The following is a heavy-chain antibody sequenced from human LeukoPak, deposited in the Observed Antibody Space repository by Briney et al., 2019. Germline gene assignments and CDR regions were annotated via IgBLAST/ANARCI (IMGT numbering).Heavy chain of an antibody. CDR3: ARDGLKQQLAYYYYYGMDV. CDR1: GGSISSSNW. J-gene: IGHJ6*02. Sequence: SQTLSLTCAVSGGSISSSNWWSWVRQPPGKGLEWIGEIYHSGSTNYNPSLKSRVTISVDKSKNQFSLKLSSVTAADTAVYYCARDGLKQQLAYYYYYGMDVWGQGTTVTVSS. V-gene: IGHV4-4*02. CDR2: IYHSGST. D-gene: IGHD6-13*01.